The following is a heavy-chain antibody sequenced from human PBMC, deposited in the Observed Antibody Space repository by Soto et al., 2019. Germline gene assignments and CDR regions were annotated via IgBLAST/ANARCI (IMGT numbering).Heavy chain of an antibody. CDR3: VRAGFANSWHSPREY. Sequence: QVQLVQSGAEVKKPGASVSVSCKASGYTFTSYYMHWVRQAPGQGLEWMGIINPSDGNTRYAHKFQDKITMTRDTSTSTVYMELSSLRYEDTAVYYCVRAGFANSWHSPREYWGQGTLVTVSS. V-gene: IGHV1-46*01. CDR2: INPSDGNT. D-gene: IGHD2-15*01. J-gene: IGHJ4*02. CDR1: GYTFTSYY.